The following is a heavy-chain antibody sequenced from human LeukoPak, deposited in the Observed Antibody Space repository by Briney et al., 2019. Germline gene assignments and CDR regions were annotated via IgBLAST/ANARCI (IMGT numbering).Heavy chain of an antibody. J-gene: IGHJ4*02. D-gene: IGHD6-13*01. CDR1: GFTFSSYG. CDR3: ANFNWDPSSSWSRRDY. V-gene: IGHV3-30*02. Sequence: GGSLRLSCAASGFTFSSYGMHWVRQAPGKGLEWVAFIRYDGSNKYYADSVKGRFTISRDNSKNTLYLQMNSLRAEDTAVYYCANFNWDPSSSWSRRDYWGQGTLVTVSS. CDR2: IRYDGSNK.